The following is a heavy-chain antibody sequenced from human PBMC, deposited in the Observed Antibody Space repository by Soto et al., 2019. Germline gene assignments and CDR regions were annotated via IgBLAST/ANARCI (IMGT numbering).Heavy chain of an antibody. CDR2: IYYSGIT. J-gene: IGHJ5*02. CDR3: AGCYDYYDSSVSSLDP. D-gene: IGHD3-22*01. Sequence: LSLTCTVSGGSISSYYWIWIRQPPGKGLELIGYIYYSGITNYNPSXXXRFTISVXXSKNQFSLKLXSVTAXCTAVYSCAGCYDYYDSSVSSLDPWGQGTLVTVSS. CDR1: GGSISSYY. V-gene: IGHV4-59*01.